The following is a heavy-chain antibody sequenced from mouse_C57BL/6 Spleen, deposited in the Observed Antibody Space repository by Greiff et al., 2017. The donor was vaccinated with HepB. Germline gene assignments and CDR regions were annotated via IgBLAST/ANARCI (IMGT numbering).Heavy chain of an antibody. CDR3: ARCGSSYDWYFDV. Sequence: QVQLQQPGAELVKPGASVKLSCKASGYTFTSYWMQWVKQRPGQGLEWIGEIDPSDSYTNYNQKFKGKATLTVDPSSSTAYMQLSSLTSEDSAVYYCARCGSSYDWYFDVWGTGTAVTVSS. D-gene: IGHD1-1*01. CDR2: IDPSDSYT. J-gene: IGHJ1*03. CDR1: GYTFTSYW. V-gene: IGHV1-50*01.